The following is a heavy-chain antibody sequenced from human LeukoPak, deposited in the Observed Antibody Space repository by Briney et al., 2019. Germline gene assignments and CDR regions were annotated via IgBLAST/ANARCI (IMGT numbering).Heavy chain of an antibody. D-gene: IGHD1-26*01. V-gene: IGHV4-34*01. CDR2: INHNGST. J-gene: IGHJ4*02. CDR1: GGSFSGYY. Sequence: SETLSLTCAVYGGSFSGYYWSWIRQPPGKGLEWIGEINHNGSTNYNPSLKSRVTISVDTSKNQFSLKLSSVTAADTAVYYCARGSSYEIDYWGQGTLVTVSS. CDR3: ARGSSYEIDY.